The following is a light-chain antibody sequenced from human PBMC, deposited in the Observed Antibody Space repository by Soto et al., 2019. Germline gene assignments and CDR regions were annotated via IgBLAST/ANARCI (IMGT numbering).Light chain of an antibody. V-gene: IGLV2-11*01. Sequence: QSVLTQPRSVSGSPGQSVTISCTGTSSDVVSWYQQHPGKAPKLIISYVSQRPSGVPDRFSGYKSGNTSSLTISGLQDEDEADYCCCSYAGGFTWVFGGGTKVTVL. CDR2: YVS. CDR3: CSYAGGFTWV. CDR1: SSDV. J-gene: IGLJ3*02.